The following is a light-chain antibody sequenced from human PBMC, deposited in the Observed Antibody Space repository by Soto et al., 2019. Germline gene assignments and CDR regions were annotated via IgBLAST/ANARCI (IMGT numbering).Light chain of an antibody. J-gene: IGKJ1*01. CDR3: QQYNNWPGT. CDR2: GAS. CDR1: QSVSSSY. V-gene: IGKV3-15*01. Sequence: EIVLTQSPCTLSLAPGERATLSCRASQSVSSSYLAWYQQKPGQAPRLLIYGASTRATGIPARFSGSGSGTEFTLTISSLQSEDFAVYYCQQYNNWPGTFGQGTKVDIK.